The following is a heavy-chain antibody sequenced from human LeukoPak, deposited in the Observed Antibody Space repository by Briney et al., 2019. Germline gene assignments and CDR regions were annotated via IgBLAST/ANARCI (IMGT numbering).Heavy chain of an antibody. CDR1: EFTFSSYN. V-gene: IGHV3-21*04. CDR2: ISSSSAYI. D-gene: IGHD6-6*01. J-gene: IGHJ4*02. CDR3: ARGSSSAYDY. Sequence: GGSLRLSCVASEFTFSSYNMNWVRQAPGKGLEWVSSISSSSAYIYYADSVKGRFTISSDNSKNTLYLQMNSLRADDTAVYYCARGSSSAYDYWGQGTLVAVSS.